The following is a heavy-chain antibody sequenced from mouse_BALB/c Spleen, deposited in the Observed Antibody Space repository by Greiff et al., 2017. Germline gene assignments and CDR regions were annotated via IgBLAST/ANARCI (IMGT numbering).Heavy chain of an antibody. CDR2: IYPGNSDT. CDR3: TSGTGTARATWFAY. D-gene: IGHD3-2*01. V-gene: IGHV1-5*01. Sequence: EVQLQQSGTVLARPGASVKMSCKASGYSFTSYWMHWVKQRPGQGLEWIGAIYPGNSDTSYNQKFKGKAKLTAVTSASTAYMELSSLTNEDSAVYYCTSGTGTARATWFAYWGQGTLVTVSA. CDR1: GYSFTSYW. J-gene: IGHJ3*01.